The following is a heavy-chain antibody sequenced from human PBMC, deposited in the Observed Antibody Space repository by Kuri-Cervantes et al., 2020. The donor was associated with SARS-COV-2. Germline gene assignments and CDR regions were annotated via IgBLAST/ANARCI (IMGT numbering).Heavy chain of an antibody. CDR2: INHSGST. CDR1: GGSISSYY. Sequence: ESLKISCTVSGGSISSYYWSWIRQPPGKGLEWIGEINHSGSTNYNPSLKSRVTISVDTSKNQFSLKLSSVTAADTAVYYCARHPAWEQHFDYWGQGTLVTVSS. D-gene: IGHD1-26*01. CDR3: ARHPAWEQHFDY. V-gene: IGHV4-34*01. J-gene: IGHJ4*02.